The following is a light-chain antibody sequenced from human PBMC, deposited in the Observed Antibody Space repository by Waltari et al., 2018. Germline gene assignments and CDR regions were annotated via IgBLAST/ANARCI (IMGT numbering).Light chain of an antibody. Sequence: QSVLTQPPSASGTPGQRVTISCSGTYSSIVSNSVFWYHQLPGTAPKLLIFNNKHRPSGVPDRFSGSKSCTSASLAISGLRSEDEADYYCAAWDDNLRGVFGGGTRLAVL. V-gene: IGLV1-47*01. CDR1: YSSIVSNS. J-gene: IGLJ2*01. CDR3: AAWDDNLRGV. CDR2: NNK.